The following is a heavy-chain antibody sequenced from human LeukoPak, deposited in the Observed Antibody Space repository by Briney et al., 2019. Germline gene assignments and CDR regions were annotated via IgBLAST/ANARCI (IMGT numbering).Heavy chain of an antibody. CDR2: INPNSGGT. Sequence: ASVKVSCKASGYTFTGYYMHWVRQAPGQGLEWMGWINPNSGGTNYAQKFQGRVTMTRDTSTSTAYMELSRLRSDDTAVYYCARDQDSSGRNWFDPWGQGTLVTVSS. D-gene: IGHD3-22*01. V-gene: IGHV1-2*02. CDR3: ARDQDSSGRNWFDP. CDR1: GYTFTGYY. J-gene: IGHJ5*02.